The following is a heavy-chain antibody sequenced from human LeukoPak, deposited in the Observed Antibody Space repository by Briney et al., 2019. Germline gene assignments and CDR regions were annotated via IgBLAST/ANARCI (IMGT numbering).Heavy chain of an antibody. J-gene: IGHJ6*02. D-gene: IGHD2-8*01. Sequence: GGSLRLSCAASGFTLSNHWMTWVRQVPGRGPEWVANVNRDRSETYYLDSEKGRFTISRDSAKSSLYLQMNSLRAEDTALYYCVRNNAMDVWGQGTAVIVSS. CDR2: VNRDRSET. CDR1: GFTLSNHW. V-gene: IGHV3-7*03. CDR3: VRNNAMDV.